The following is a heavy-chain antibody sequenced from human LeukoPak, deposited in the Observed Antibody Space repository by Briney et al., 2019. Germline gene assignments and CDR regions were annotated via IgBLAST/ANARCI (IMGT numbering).Heavy chain of an antibody. J-gene: IGHJ4*02. CDR3: AKGYSGSYSAFDY. V-gene: IGHV3-23*01. D-gene: IGHD1-26*01. CDR1: GFTFSSYA. CDR2: ISSSGDSA. Sequence: GGSLRLSCAASGFTFSSYAMIWVRQAPGKGLEWVSTISSSGDSAYYADSVKGRFTISRDNSKNTLYLQMNSLRAEDTAVYFCAKGYSGSYSAFDYWGQGTLVTVSS.